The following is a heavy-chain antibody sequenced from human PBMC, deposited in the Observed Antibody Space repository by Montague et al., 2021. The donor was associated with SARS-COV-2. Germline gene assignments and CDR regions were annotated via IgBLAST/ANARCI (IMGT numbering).Heavy chain of an antibody. CDR1: GGSISSYY. V-gene: IGHV4-59*08. J-gene: IGHJ5*02. Sequence: SETLSLTCTVSGGSISSYYWSWIWQPPGKGLEWIGYIFYSGNTNXNPSLKSRVTISIDTSKNQFSLKLRSVTAADTAVYYCARHPSYSSGWYDWFDPWGQGTLVTASS. D-gene: IGHD6-19*01. CDR3: ARHPSYSSGWYDWFDP. CDR2: IFYSGNT.